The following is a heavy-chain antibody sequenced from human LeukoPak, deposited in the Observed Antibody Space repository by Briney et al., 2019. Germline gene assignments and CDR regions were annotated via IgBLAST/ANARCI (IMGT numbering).Heavy chain of an antibody. D-gene: IGHD5-18*01. V-gene: IGHV1-18*04. CDR2: ISGYNGNT. Sequence: ASVKVSCKASGYTFTGYYMHWVRQAPGQGLEWMGWISGYNGNTNFAQNLQGRVTMTTDTFTSTAYMDLRSLRSDDTAVYYCARDRLYSYGYYGMDVWGQGTTVTVSS. CDR3: ARDRLYSYGYYGMDV. J-gene: IGHJ6*02. CDR1: GYTFTGYY.